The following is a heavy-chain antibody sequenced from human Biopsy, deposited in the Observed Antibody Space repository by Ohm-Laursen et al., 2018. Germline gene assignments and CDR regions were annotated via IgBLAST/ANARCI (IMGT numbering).Heavy chain of an antibody. CDR2: IYYNGNT. CDR1: GGSINSNF. Sequence: SETLSLTCTVSGGSINSNFWTWIRQPPGKGLEWIGYIYYNGNTNYNPSLRSRVTISVDTSKNQFSLQVNSVTAADTAVYYCARTPRDSFWSGSYKRGLWFDPWGQGTLVIVSS. J-gene: IGHJ5*02. CDR3: ARTPRDSFWSGSYKRGLWFDP. V-gene: IGHV4-59*01. D-gene: IGHD3-3*01.